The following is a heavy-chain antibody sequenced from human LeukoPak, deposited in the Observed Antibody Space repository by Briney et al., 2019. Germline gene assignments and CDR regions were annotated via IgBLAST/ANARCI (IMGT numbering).Heavy chain of an antibody. J-gene: IGHJ6*03. CDR1: GFTFSRYW. CDR2: INSDGSSA. V-gene: IGHV3-74*01. Sequence: PGGSLRLSCAASGFTFSRYWMHWVRQAPGKGLVWVSRINSDGSSASHADSVKGRFTISRDNAKNTLYLQMNSLRAEDTAVYYCARVLFPVYGDYVDYSYYMDVWGKGTTVTISS. D-gene: IGHD4-17*01. CDR3: ARVLFPVYGDYVDYSYYMDV.